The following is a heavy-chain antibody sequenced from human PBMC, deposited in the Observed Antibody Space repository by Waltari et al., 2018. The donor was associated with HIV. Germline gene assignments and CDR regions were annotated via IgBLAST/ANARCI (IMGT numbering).Heavy chain of an antibody. CDR3: ATCIAVAFYYCDD. Sequence: EVQLVESGGGLVKPGGSVSLSCAASGFTFSSSGTNWVRQAPGKGLEWASSISSSSSCIHYADSVKGRCTISRDKAKNSLYLQVNSLRAEYTAVYYWATCIAVAFYYCDDWGQGTLVTVSS. CDR1: GFTFSSSG. D-gene: IGHD6-19*01. J-gene: IGHJ4*02. CDR2: ISSSSSCI. V-gene: IGHV3-21*01.